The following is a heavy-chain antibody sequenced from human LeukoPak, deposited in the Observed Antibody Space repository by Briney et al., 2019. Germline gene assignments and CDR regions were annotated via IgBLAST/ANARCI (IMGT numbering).Heavy chain of an antibody. J-gene: IGHJ6*03. V-gene: IGHV1-2*02. D-gene: IGHD3-22*01. CDR2: INPNSGGA. CDR1: GYTFTGYY. Sequence: ASVKVSCKASGYTFTGYYMHWVRQAPGQGLEWMGWINPNSGGANYAQKFQGRVTMTRDTSISTAYMELSRLRSDDTAVYYCARTARDYYYDSSGYTLYYYYMDVWGKGTTVTVSS. CDR3: ARTARDYYYDSSGYTLYYYYMDV.